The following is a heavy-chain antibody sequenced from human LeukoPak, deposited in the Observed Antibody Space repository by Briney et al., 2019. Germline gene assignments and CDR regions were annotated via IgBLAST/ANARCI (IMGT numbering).Heavy chain of an antibody. D-gene: IGHD2-2*01. CDR3: ASPTYPRDIVVVPAAIIRYFDL. CDR1: GGSISSSSYY. Sequence: SETLSLTCTVSGGSISSSSYYWGWIRQPPGKGLEWIGSIYYSGNTYYNPSLKSRVTISVDTSKNQFSLKLSSVTAADTAVYYCASPTYPRDIVVVPAAIIRYFDLWGRGTLVTVSS. CDR2: IYYSGNT. J-gene: IGHJ2*01. V-gene: IGHV4-39*01.